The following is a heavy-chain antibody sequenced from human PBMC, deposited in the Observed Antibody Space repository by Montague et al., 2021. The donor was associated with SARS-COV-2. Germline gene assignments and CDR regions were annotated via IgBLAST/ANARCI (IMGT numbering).Heavy chain of an antibody. CDR2: IFYKGNT. V-gene: IGHV4-59*11. J-gene: IGHJ4*02. CDR1: GGSLNKHY. CDR3: ARSISSSGARDN. D-gene: IGHD3-22*01. Sequence: SETLSLTCTVSGGSLNKHYWSWIRKAPGKELEWLGNIFYKGNTNXNVXLLGRVSMSLDTPQNQFSLRLTSLTAADTAVYYCARSISSSGARDNWGQGILVT.